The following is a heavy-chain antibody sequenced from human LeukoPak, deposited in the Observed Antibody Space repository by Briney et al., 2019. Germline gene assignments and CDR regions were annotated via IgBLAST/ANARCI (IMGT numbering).Heavy chain of an antibody. CDR2: ISGTNGNT. J-gene: IGHJ4*02. CDR3: ARDRGPMVQGVSALFDY. V-gene: IGHV1-18*04. CDR1: GYTFTTYG. Sequence: ASVKVSCKTSGYTFTTYGISWVRQAPGQGLEWMGGISGTNGNTKYAQKVQGRVTMTTDTSTTTAYMEVRSLRSDDTAVYYCARDRGPMVQGVSALFDYWGQGTLVTVSS. D-gene: IGHD3-10*01.